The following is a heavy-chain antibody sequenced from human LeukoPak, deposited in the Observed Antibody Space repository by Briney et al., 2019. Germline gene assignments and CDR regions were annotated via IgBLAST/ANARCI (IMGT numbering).Heavy chain of an antibody. CDR3: AREGLYYYDSSGYSHLDY. J-gene: IGHJ4*02. CDR1: GGSINSYY. CDR2: IHYSGTT. D-gene: IGHD3-22*01. Sequence: PSETLSLTCTVSGGSINSYYWSWIRQPPGKGLEWIGYIHYSGTTKYIPSLKSRVTISVDTSKNQFSLKLSSVTAADTAVYYCAREGLYYYDSSGYSHLDYWGQGTLVTVSS. V-gene: IGHV4-59*12.